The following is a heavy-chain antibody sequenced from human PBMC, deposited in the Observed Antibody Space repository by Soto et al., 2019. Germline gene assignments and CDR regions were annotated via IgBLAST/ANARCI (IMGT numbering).Heavy chain of an antibody. D-gene: IGHD4-4*01. Sequence: QVQLVESGGGVVQPGRSLRLSCAASGFTFSDFNMHCVRQAPGKGLEWVAVLSYDGSNKYADSVKGRFTISRDNSKNTLYLQVNSLRTEDTAVYYCARTTVVTGTPEFDYWGQGTLVTVSS. CDR1: GFTFSDFN. J-gene: IGHJ4*02. V-gene: IGHV3-30-3*01. CDR3: ARTTVVTGTPEFDY. CDR2: LSYDGSNK.